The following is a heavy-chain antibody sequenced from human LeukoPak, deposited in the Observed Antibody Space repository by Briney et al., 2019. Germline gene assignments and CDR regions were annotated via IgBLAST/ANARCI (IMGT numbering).Heavy chain of an antibody. D-gene: IGHD4-23*01. J-gene: IGHJ6*03. CDR1: GYTFTSYA. CDR3: ARVKAVVTPQGYYYYMDV. CDR2: INTNTGNP. Sequence: GASVKVSCKASGYTFTSYAMNWVRRAPGQGLEWMGWINTNTGNPTYAQGFTGRFVFSLDTSVSTAYLQISSLKAEDTAVYYCARVKAVVTPQGYYYYMDVWGKGTTVTVSS. V-gene: IGHV7-4-1*02.